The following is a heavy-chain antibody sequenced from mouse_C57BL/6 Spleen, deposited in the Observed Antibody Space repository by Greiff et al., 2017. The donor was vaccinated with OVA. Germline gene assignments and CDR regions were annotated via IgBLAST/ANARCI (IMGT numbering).Heavy chain of an antibody. CDR3: ARINWDGYFDY. CDR1: GFTFSDYG. V-gene: IGHV5-17*01. D-gene: IGHD4-1*01. Sequence: EVQLVESGGGLVKPGGSLKLSCAASGFTFSDYGMHWVRQAPEKGLEWVAYISSGSSTIYYADTVKGRFTISRDNAKNTLFLQMTSLRSEDTAMYYCARINWDGYFDYWGQGTTLTVSS. J-gene: IGHJ2*01. CDR2: ISSGSSTI.